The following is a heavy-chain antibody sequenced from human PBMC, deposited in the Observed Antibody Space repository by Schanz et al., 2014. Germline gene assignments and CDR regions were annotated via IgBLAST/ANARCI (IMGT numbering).Heavy chain of an antibody. D-gene: IGHD3-16*01. CDR3: ARDYAGFDC. V-gene: IGHV3-66*01. J-gene: IGHJ4*02. CDR1: GFTFTTYS. Sequence: EVQLVESGGGLVQPGGSLRLSCAASGFTFTTYSMNWVRQAPGKGLEWVAVIYSGGSTFYTDSVKGRFTISRDNAKNSLYLQMXXXXAEDTAVYYCARDYAGFDCWGQGTLVTFSS. CDR2: IYSGGST.